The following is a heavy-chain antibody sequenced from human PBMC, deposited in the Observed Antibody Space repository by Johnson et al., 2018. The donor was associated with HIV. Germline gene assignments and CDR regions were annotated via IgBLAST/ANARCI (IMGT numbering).Heavy chain of an antibody. D-gene: IGHD6-13*01. J-gene: IGHJ3*02. CDR1: GFTFSNYG. Sequence: QVQLVESGGGVVQPGRSLRLSCAASGFTFSNYGMHWVRQAPGKGLEWVAFIRYDGSNKYYADSVKGRFTISRDNSKNTLYLQINSLRPEDTAVYYCAKHNGLDSSWPFDAFDIWGQGTRVTVSS. CDR2: IRYDGSNK. CDR3: AKHNGLDSSWPFDAFDI. V-gene: IGHV3-30*02.